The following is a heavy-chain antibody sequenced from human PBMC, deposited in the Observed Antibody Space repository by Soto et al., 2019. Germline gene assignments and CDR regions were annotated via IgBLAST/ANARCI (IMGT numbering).Heavy chain of an antibody. D-gene: IGHD6-13*01. J-gene: IGHJ4*01. CDR3: ASVAGSFFDY. Sequence: SQTLSLTGTVSAGSLTNYCWTCIRQPARKALECLGRILSMGSPNFNPSLKTRTPLSVDSSQNQLSRKLSSGTATTRPVYTCASVAGSFFDYWGQGSLVTVSS. CDR2: ILSMGSP. V-gene: IGHV4-4*07. CDR1: AGSLTNYC.